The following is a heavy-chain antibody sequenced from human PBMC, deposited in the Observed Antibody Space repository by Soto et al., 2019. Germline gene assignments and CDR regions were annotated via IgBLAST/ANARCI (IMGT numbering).Heavy chain of an antibody. D-gene: IGHD4-17*01. CDR1: GYTFTSYD. CDR3: ARTTNDYGDRH. Sequence: QVKLVQSGAEVKKPGASVKVSCKASGYTFTSYDINWVRQATGQGREWMGWMNPNSGNTGYAQEFQGRVTMTRNTSTLTAYMQLRSLGSEDTAVYYCARTTNDYGDRHWGQGARVSVSS. CDR2: MNPNSGNT. J-gene: IGHJ4*02. V-gene: IGHV1-8*01.